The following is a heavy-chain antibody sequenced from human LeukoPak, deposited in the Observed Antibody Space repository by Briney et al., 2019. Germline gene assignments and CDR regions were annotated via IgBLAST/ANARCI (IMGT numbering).Heavy chain of an antibody. CDR3: ARVPTVTFFDY. V-gene: IGHV4-38-2*02. CDR1: GSSISSGYY. CDR2: VYHSGST. Sequence: PSETLSLTCTVSGSSISSGYYWGWIRQPPGQGLEWIGSVYHSGSTYYNPSLKSRVTISVDTSKNQFSLKLSSVTAADTAVYYCARVPTVTFFDYWGQGTLVTVSS. D-gene: IGHD4-17*01. J-gene: IGHJ4*02.